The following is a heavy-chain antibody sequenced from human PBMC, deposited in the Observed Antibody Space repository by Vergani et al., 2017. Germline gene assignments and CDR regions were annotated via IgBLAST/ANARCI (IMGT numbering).Heavy chain of an antibody. V-gene: IGHV3-7*01. Sequence: EVHLEESGGGLVQPGGSLRLSCAASGFTFGDYYMAWIRLAPGRGLDWVASIKRDGTETFYVDSVKGLFTISKDNAKTTLYLQMNSLRDDDRGVDYCERIRGGSAPDLHYWGQGTLVTVAS. D-gene: IGHD2-15*01. J-gene: IGHJ1*01. CDR1: GFTFGDYY. CDR3: ERIRGGSAPDLHY. CDR2: IKRDGTET.